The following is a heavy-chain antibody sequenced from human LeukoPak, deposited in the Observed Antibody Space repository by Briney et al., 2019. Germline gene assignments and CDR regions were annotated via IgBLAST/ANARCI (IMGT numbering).Heavy chain of an antibody. CDR2: INPNSGGT. J-gene: IGHJ4*02. D-gene: IGHD2-15*01. V-gene: IGHV1-2*02. CDR3: ARDLIGYSSGTSCPH. CDR1: GYTFTDYY. Sequence: ASVKVSCMASGYTFTDYYIHWVRQAPGQGLEWMGWINPNSGGTNYAQKFQGRVTMTRDTSISTAYMELSRLRSDDTAVFYCARDLIGYSSGTSCPHCGQGTLVTVSS.